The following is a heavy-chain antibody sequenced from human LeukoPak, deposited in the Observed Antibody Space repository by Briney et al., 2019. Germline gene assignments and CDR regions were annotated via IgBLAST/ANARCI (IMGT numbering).Heavy chain of an antibody. CDR2: ISYDGDKQ. CDR1: GFNFSHYS. CDR3: ARESFAARWD. V-gene: IGHV3-30*04. Sequence: GGSLRLSCAASGFNFSHYSMHWVRQAPGKGLEWVTVISYDGDKQYYTDYVKGRFTFSRDNSKNTLYLQMNSLTAEDTAVYYCARESFAARWDWGQGTLVTVSS. J-gene: IGHJ4*02. D-gene: IGHD6-6*01.